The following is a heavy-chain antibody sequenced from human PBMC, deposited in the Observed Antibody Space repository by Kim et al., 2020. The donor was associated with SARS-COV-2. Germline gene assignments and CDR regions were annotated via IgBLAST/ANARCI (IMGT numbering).Heavy chain of an antibody. J-gene: IGHJ3*02. CDR1: GGSFSGYY. V-gene: IGHV4-34*01. CDR3: AVWGFPEDFWSRIDI. Sequence: SETLSLTCAVYGGSFSGYYWSWIRQPPGKGLEWIGEINYSGSTNYNPSLKSRVTISVDTSKNQFSLKLSSLTAAGTAVYYCAVWGFPEDFWSRIDIWGQG. CDR2: INYSGST. D-gene: IGHD3-3*01.